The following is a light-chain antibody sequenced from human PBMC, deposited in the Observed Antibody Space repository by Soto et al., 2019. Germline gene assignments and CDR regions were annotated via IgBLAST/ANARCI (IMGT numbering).Light chain of an antibody. J-gene: IGKJ1*01. CDR3: QQYSNWPRT. CDR1: QSINSN. CDR2: GAS. V-gene: IGKV3-15*01. Sequence: EIVMTQSPATLSVSPGERATLSCRASQSINSNLAWYQQKPGQAPRLLIYGASTRATDIPARFSGSGSGTEFTLTISSLQSEDFAFYYCQQYSNWPRTFGQGTKVEIK.